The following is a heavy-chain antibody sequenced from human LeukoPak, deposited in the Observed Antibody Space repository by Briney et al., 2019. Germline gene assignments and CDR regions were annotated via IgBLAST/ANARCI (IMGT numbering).Heavy chain of an antibody. CDR2: ISSSSYI. CDR1: GFTFSS. Sequence: GGSLRLSCAASGFTFSSMNWVRQAPGKGLEWVSSISSSSYIYYADSVKGRFTISRDNAKNTLYLQMNSLRAEDTAVYYCAREGDGYNNFFDYWGQGTLVTVSS. V-gene: IGHV3-21*01. J-gene: IGHJ4*02. D-gene: IGHD5-24*01. CDR3: AREGDGYNNFFDY.